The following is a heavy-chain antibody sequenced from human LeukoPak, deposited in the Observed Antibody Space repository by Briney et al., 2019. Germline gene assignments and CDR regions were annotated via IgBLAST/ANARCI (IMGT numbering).Heavy chain of an antibody. V-gene: IGHV3-30*02. CDR1: GFTFSSYG. Sequence: GGPLRLSGEASGFTFSSYGRNWVGRPPAKGRAGVAFIWSGGSKTYYADSVKGRFTISRDNSKNTLFLQMNSLRTEDTAVYYCAKSGGSNDFNYWGQGTLVTVSS. CDR3: AKSGGSNDFNY. CDR2: IWSGGSKT. J-gene: IGHJ4*02. D-gene: IGHD3-10*01.